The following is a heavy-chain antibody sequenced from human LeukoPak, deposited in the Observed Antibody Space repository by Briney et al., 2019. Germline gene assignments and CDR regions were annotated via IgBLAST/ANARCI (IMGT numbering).Heavy chain of an antibody. Sequence: PSDTLSLICTVSISPISSNYYWGSPRQPPGKGLEWIVCVFYSGSTYYNPSLKTRVTISVDTSKNQFSLRLSSVTAADTAVYYCARARGRYIDFLDYWGQGTLITVSS. V-gene: IGHV4-39*02. CDR3: ARARGRYIDFLDY. CDR1: ISPISSNYY. CDR2: VFYSGST. D-gene: IGHD3-9*01. J-gene: IGHJ4*02.